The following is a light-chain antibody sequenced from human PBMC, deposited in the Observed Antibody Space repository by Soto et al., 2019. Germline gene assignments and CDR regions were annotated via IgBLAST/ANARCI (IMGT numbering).Light chain of an antibody. CDR3: SSYTSSSTRV. CDR1: SSDVGAYYY. J-gene: IGLJ1*01. Sequence: QSALTQPASLSGSPGQSITISCIGTSSDVGAYYYVSWYQQHPDKAPKLMIYEVSNRPSGVSNRFSGSKSVNTATLTISGLQADDEADYYCSSYTSSSTRVFGTGTKVTV. V-gene: IGLV2-14*03. CDR2: EVS.